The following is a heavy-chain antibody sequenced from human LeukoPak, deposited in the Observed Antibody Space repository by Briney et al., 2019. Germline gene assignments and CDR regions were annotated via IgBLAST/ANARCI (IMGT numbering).Heavy chain of an antibody. Sequence: PSETLSLTCAVYGGSFSGYYWSWIRQPPGKGLEWMGEINHSGSTNYNPSLKSRVTISVDTSKNQFSLKLSSVTAADTAVYYCARVGYSRDYWGQGTLVTVSS. D-gene: IGHD5-18*01. V-gene: IGHV4-34*01. J-gene: IGHJ4*02. CDR1: GGSFSGYY. CDR2: INHSGST. CDR3: ARVGYSRDY.